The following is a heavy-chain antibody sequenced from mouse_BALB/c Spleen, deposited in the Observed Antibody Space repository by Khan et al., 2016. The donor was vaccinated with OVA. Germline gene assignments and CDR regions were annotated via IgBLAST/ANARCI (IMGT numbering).Heavy chain of an antibody. CDR3: ADHVTGSFAY. V-gene: IGHV5-6*01. CDR2: ISSDGTYT. D-gene: IGHD4-1*01. CDR1: GFTFSVYS. Sequence: EVELVESGGDLVKPGGSLKLSCAASGFTFSVYSMSWVRQTPDKRLEWVATISSDGTYTYSPDSVKGRFTISRDNAKKTLYLQMISLKSEDAAMYYCADHVTGSFAYWGQGTLVTVSA. J-gene: IGHJ3*01.